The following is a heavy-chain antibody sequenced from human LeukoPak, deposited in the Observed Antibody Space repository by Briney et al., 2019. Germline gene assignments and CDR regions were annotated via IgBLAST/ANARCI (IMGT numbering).Heavy chain of an antibody. CDR1: GFTVSSNS. Sequence: PGGSLRLSCTVSGFTVSSNSMSWVRQAPGKVLEWVSFIYSSVTHYSDSVKGRFTISRDNSRNTLFLQMNSLRAEDTAVYYCARRAGAYSHPYDYWGQGTLVTVSS. CDR3: ARRAGAYSHPYDY. CDR2: IYSSVT. D-gene: IGHD4/OR15-4a*01. V-gene: IGHV3-53*01. J-gene: IGHJ4*02.